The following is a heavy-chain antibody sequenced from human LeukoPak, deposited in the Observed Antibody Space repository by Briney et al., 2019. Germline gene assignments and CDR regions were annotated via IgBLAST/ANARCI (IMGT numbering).Heavy chain of an antibody. Sequence: SGPTLVKPTQTLTLTCTFSGFSLSTGGVGVGWIRQPPGKALEWLALIYWNDDERYSPSLKSRLTITKDTSKNQVVLTMTSLDPMDTATYFCARSHCNGWCTWGFDYWGQGTLVTVSS. D-gene: IGHD6-19*01. CDR2: IYWNDDE. V-gene: IGHV2-5*01. CDR1: GFSLSTGGVG. J-gene: IGHJ4*02. CDR3: ARSHCNGWCTWGFDY.